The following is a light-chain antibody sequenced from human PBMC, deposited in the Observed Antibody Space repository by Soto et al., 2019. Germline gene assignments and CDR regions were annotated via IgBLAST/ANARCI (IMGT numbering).Light chain of an antibody. J-gene: IGKJ1*01. Sequence: DIQMTQSPSTVSASVGDRVTITCRARQNIGDSLAWYQQKPGKGPKVLMYRASSLESGVPPRFSGSGAGTEFTLTISSLQPDDFGTYYCQQYHSYSLTFGQGTKVEIK. CDR2: RAS. V-gene: IGKV1-5*03. CDR3: QQYHSYSLT. CDR1: QNIGDS.